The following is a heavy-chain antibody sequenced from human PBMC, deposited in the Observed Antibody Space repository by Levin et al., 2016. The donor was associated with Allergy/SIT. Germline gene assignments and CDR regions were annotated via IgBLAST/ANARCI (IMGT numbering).Heavy chain of an antibody. D-gene: IGHD6-19*01. V-gene: IGHV4-34*01. CDR3: ARPSSAWYSSGYYPNWFDP. CDR2: INHSGST. J-gene: IGHJ5*02. CDR1: GGSFSGYY. Sequence: SETLSLTCAVYGGSFSGYYWSWIRQPPGKGLEWIGEINHSGSTNYNPSLKSRVTISVDTSKSQFSLKLSSVTAADTAVYYRARPSSAWYSSGYYPNWFDPWGQGTLVTVSS.